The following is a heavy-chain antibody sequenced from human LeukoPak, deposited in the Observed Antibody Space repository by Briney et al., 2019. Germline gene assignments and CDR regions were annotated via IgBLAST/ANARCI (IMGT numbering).Heavy chain of an antibody. CDR2: IGSGGGT. J-gene: IGHJ3*02. D-gene: IGHD5-24*01. CDR1: GFTYSSYA. Sequence: TGGSLRLSCAASGFTYSSYAMSWVRQAPGKGLEWVSGIGSGGGTYYADSVKGRFTISRDNSKNTLYLQINSLRAEDTAVYYCARVEMGTPRGAFDIWGQGTMVTVSS. CDR3: ARVEMGTPRGAFDI. V-gene: IGHV3-23*01.